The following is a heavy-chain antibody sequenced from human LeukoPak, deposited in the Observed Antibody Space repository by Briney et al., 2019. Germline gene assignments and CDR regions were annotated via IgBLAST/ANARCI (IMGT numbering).Heavy chain of an antibody. CDR2: ISSSSSYT. V-gene: IGHV3-11*06. Sequence: PGGSLRLSCAASGFTFSDYYMSWLRQAPGEGLEWVSYISSSSSYTNYADSVKGRFTISRDNAKNSLYLQMNSLRAEDTAVYYCARERGCSSTSCYPNWFDPWGQGTLVTVSS. J-gene: IGHJ5*02. D-gene: IGHD2-2*01. CDR3: ARERGCSSTSCYPNWFDP. CDR1: GFTFSDYY.